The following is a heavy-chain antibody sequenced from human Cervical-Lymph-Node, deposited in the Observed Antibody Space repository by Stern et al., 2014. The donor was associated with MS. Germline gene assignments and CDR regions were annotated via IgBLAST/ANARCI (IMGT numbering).Heavy chain of an antibody. V-gene: IGHV1-58*01. Sequence: GSAVQWVRQARGQRLEWIGWIVVGSGNTNYAQKLQERVTITRDMSTSTACMELSSLRSEDTAVYYCAAIRDYYDSSGYDAFDIWGQGTMVTVSS. CDR2: IVVGSGNT. D-gene: IGHD3-22*01. CDR3: AAIRDYYDSSGYDAFDI. J-gene: IGHJ3*02. CDR1: GSA.